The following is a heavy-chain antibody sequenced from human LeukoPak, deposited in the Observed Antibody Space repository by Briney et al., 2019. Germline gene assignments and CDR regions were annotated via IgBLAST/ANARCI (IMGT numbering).Heavy chain of an antibody. CDR1: AFSLNAYN. CDR2: ISYTGTYI. V-gene: IGHV3-21*01. J-gene: IGHJ4*02. CDR3: ARGTIAAAGTDY. D-gene: IGHD6-13*01. Sequence: PGGSLRLSCAASAFSLNAYNMNWVRQAPGKGLEWVSSISYTGTYIYYADSVKGRFTISRDNAQNSLYLQMNSLRAEDTAVYYCARGTIAAAGTDYWGQGSLVTVSS.